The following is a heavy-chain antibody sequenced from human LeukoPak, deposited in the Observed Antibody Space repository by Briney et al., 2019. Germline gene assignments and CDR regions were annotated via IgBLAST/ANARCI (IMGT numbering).Heavy chain of an antibody. CDR1: GFTFSNYG. J-gene: IGHJ5*02. CDR3: AKAPCSGGSCYSFDP. D-gene: IGHD2-15*01. CDR2: VSGSGANT. V-gene: IGHV3-23*01. Sequence: GGSLRLSCAASGFTFSNYGMGWVRQTPGKGLEWLSSVSGSGANTYYADSVKGRFTISRDNSKNTLYLQMNSLRAEDTAVYYCAKAPCSGGSCYSFDPWGQGTLVTVSS.